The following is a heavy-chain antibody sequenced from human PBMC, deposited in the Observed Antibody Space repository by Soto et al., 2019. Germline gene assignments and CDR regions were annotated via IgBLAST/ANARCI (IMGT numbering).Heavy chain of an antibody. J-gene: IGHJ6*02. D-gene: IGHD2-15*01. CDR1: GFTFSSYG. Sequence: GGSLRLSCAASGFTFSSYGMHWVRQAPGKGLEWVAVISYDGSNKYYADSVKGRFTISRDNSKNTLYLQMNSLRAEDTAVYYCAKDNPGVNCSGGSCFYYYYYGMDVWGHGTTVTVSS. CDR3: AKDNPGVNCSGGSCFYYYYYGMDV. CDR2: ISYDGSNK. V-gene: IGHV3-30*18.